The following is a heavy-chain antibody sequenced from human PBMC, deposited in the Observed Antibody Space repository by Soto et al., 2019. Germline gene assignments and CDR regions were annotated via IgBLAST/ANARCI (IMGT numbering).Heavy chain of an antibody. CDR1: GGSISSNSW. V-gene: IGHV4-61*01. CDR3: ARAGSGSFNWFDP. D-gene: IGHD3-10*01. CDR2: IYYSGST. J-gene: IGHJ5*02. Sequence: SETRSRTWAVSGGSISSNSWWSFIRQPPGKGLEWIGYIYYSGSTNYNPSLKSRVTISVDTSKNQCSLKLSSVTAADTAVYYCARAGSGSFNWFDPWGQGTLVTVSS.